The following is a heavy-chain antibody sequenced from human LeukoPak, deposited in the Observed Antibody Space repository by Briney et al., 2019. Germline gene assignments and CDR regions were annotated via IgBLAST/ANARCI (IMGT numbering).Heavy chain of an antibody. V-gene: IGHV4-34*01. J-gene: IGHJ4*02. D-gene: IGHD5-12*01. CDR1: GGSFSGYY. CDR3: ATFGYSGYSDY. CDR2: INHSGST. Sequence: SETLSLTCAVYGGSFSGYYWSWIRQPPGKGLEWIGEINHSGSTNYNPSLKSRVTISVDTSKNQFSLKLSPVTAADTAVYYCATFGYSGYSDYWGQGTLVTVSS.